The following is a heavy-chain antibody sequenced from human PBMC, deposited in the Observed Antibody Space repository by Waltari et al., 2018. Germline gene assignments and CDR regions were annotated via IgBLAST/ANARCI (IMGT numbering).Heavy chain of an antibody. V-gene: IGHV1-3*01. CDR1: GYTFTRYA. CDR3: ATGPPSVDIVLMMPPHY. CDR2: SNVGNSDT. J-gene: IGHJ4*02. D-gene: IGHD2-8*01. Sequence: QVQLVQSGAEVKKPGASVKVSCKDSGYTFTRYAMHWVRQAPGQRLEWWGRSNVGNSDTKDSQKFQGRFTITRYTSTDTSYMELRSLRSEDTDVYYCATGPPSVDIVLMMPPHYWGQGTLVTVSS.